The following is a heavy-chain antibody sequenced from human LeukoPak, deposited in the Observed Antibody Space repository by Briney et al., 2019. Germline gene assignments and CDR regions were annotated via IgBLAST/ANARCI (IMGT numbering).Heavy chain of an antibody. CDR3: ARDFGSGLDY. CDR2: INPNSGGT. D-gene: IGHD6-19*01. Sequence: ASVKVSCKASGYTFTGYYMHWVRQAPGQGLEWMGWINPNSGGTNYAQKFQGRVTMTRDTSTSTVYMELSSLRSEDTAVYYCARDFGSGLDYWGQGTLVTVSS. CDR1: GYTFTGYY. J-gene: IGHJ4*02. V-gene: IGHV1-2*02.